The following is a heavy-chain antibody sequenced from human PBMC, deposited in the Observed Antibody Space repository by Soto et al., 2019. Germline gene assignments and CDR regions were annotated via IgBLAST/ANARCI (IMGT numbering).Heavy chain of an antibody. J-gene: IGHJ6*03. CDR2: IYYSGST. Sequence: SETLSLTCTVSGGSISSGGYYWSWIRQHPGKGLEWIGYIYYSGSTYYNPSLKSRVTISVDTSKNQFSLKLSSVTAADTAVYYCARDAGYCSGGSCYSNYYYYMDVWGKGTTVTVSS. CDR3: ARDAGYCSGGSCYSNYYYYMDV. CDR1: GGSISSGGYY. D-gene: IGHD2-15*01. V-gene: IGHV4-31*03.